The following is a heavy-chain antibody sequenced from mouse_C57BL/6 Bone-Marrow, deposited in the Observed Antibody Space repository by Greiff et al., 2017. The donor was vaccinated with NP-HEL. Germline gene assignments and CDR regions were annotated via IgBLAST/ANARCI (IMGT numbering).Heavy chain of an antibody. CDR2: IDPSDSET. D-gene: IGHD1-1*01. CDR1: GYTFTSYW. J-gene: IGHJ1*03. V-gene: IGHV1-52*01. CDR3: ASLTTVSCWYFDV. Sequence: QVQLQQPGAELVRPGSSVKLSCKASGYTFTSYWMHWVKQRPIQGLEWIGNIDPSDSETHYNQKFKDKATLTVDKSSSTAYMQLSSLTSEDSAFYYCASLTTVSCWYFDVWGTGTTVTVSS.